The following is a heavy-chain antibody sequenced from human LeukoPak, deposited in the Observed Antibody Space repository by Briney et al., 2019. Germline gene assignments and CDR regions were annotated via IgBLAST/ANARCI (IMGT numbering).Heavy chain of an antibody. CDR3: AREGAYSNGIFDY. Sequence: SETLSLTCTVSGGSISSYYWSWIRQPPGKGLEWIGYIYYSGSTSYNPSLKSRVTISVDTSKNQFSLKLSSVTAADTAVYYCAREGAYSNGIFDYWGQGTLVTVSS. V-gene: IGHV4-59*01. CDR2: IYYSGST. J-gene: IGHJ4*02. CDR1: GGSISSYY. D-gene: IGHD4-11*01.